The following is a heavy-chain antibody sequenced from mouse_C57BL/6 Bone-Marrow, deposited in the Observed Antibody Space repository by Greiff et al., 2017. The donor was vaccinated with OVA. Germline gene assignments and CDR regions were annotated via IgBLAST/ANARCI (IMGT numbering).Heavy chain of an antibody. D-gene: IGHD3-1*01. CDR1: GFTFTSYA. V-gene: IGHV5-4*01. CDR2: ISDGGSYT. J-gene: IGHJ4*01. CDR3: ASYGDRAFDY. Sequence: DVQLVESGAGLVKPGGSLTLSCAASGFTFTSYAMPWVRQTPEKRLEWVATISDGGSYTYYPDNVKGRFIISRDNDKNNLYLELRHLKSEDAAVYYCASYGDRAFDYWGQGTSVTVSA.